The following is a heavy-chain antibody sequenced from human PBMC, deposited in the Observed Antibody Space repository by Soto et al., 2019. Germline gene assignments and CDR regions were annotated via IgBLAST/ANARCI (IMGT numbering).Heavy chain of an antibody. V-gene: IGHV4-30-4*01. J-gene: IGHJ2*01. Sequence: SETLSLTCTVSGASINNNDYYWSCIRQTPGKGLEWIGYVYYSGTTDYIPSLKSRLSMSIDKSQNQFTLKLNSVTAADTATYYCARMSYFYDKWYFDLWGRGTLVTVSS. CDR3: ARMSYFYDKWYFDL. CDR1: GASINNNDYY. D-gene: IGHD3-22*01. CDR2: VYYSGTT.